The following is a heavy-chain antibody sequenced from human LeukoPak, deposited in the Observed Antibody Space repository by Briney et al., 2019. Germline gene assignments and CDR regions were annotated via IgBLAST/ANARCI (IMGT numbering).Heavy chain of an antibody. J-gene: IGHJ3*02. CDR3: ARDEIAAAGGDPDAFDI. CDR1: GGSFSGYY. CDR2: INHSGST. V-gene: IGHV4-34*01. Sequence: SETLSLTCAVYGGSFSGYYWSWIRQPPGKGLEWIGEINHSGSTNYNPSLKSRVTISVDTSKNQFSLKLSSVTAADTAVHYCARDEIAAAGGDPDAFDIWGQGTMVTVSS. D-gene: IGHD6-13*01.